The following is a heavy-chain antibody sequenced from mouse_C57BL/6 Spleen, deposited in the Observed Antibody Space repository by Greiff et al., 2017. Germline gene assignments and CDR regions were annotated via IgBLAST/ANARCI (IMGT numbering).Heavy chain of an antibody. J-gene: IGHJ2*01. Sequence: EVKLQESGPVLVKPGASVKMSCKASGYTFTDYYMNWVKQSHGKSLEWIGVINPYNGGTSYNQKFKGKATLTVDKSSSTAYMELNSLTSEDSAVYYCANSSGLYYFDYWGQGTTLTVSS. CDR1: GYTFTDYY. V-gene: IGHV1-19*01. D-gene: IGHD3-2*02. CDR2: INPYNGGT. CDR3: ANSSGLYYFDY.